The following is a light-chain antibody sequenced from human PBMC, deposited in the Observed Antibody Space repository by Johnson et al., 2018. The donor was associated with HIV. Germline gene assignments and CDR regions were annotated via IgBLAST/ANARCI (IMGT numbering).Light chain of an antibody. V-gene: IGLV1-51*02. Sequence: QSVLTQPPSVSAAPGQKVTISCSGSSSNIGNNYVSWYQQLPGTAPKLLIYENNKRPSGIPDRFSGSKSCTSATLGITGLQTGDEADYYCGTWDNSLKAEVFGTGTKVTVL. J-gene: IGLJ1*01. CDR1: SSNIGNNY. CDR3: GTWDNSLKAEV. CDR2: ENN.